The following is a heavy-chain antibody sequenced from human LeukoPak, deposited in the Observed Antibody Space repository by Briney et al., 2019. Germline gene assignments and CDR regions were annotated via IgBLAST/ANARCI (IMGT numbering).Heavy chain of an antibody. CDR1: GNTFTGYY. V-gene: IGHV1-2*02. CDR3: ARAVMVRGVIQGYLSWFDP. D-gene: IGHD3-10*01. Sequence: ASVKVSCKASGNTFTGYYMHWVRQAPGQGLEWMGWINPNSGGTNYAQKFQGRVTMTRDTSISTAYMELSRLRSDDTAVYYCARAVMVRGVIQGYLSWFDPWGQGTLVTVSS. J-gene: IGHJ5*02. CDR2: INPNSGGT.